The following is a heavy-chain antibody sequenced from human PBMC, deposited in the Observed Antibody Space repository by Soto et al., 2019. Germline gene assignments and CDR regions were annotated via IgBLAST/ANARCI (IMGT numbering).Heavy chain of an antibody. CDR2: ISAYNGNT. CDR1: GYTFTSYG. J-gene: IGHJ5*02. Sequence: ASVKVSCKASGYTFTSYGISWVRQAPGQGLEWMGWISAYNGNTNYAQKLQGRVTMTTDRSISTAYLQWSSLRASATAVYFCARGNVENWFGPWGQGTPVTVSS. V-gene: IGHV1-18*04. CDR3: ARGNVENWFGP.